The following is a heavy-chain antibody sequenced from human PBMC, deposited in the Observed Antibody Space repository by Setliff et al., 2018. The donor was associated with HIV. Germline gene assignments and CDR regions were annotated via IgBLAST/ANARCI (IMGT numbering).Heavy chain of an antibody. Sequence: GGSLRLSCEASGFTFSSYWMIWVRQAPEKGLEWVANINQDGSEKQDVDSVKGRFTVSRDNAKNSLYLQMNSLRVEDTAVYYCARPLGRGLDYWGQGILVTVSS. CDR3: ARPLGRGLDY. D-gene: IGHD7-27*01. V-gene: IGHV3-7*05. J-gene: IGHJ4*02. CDR1: GFTFSSYW. CDR2: INQDGSEK.